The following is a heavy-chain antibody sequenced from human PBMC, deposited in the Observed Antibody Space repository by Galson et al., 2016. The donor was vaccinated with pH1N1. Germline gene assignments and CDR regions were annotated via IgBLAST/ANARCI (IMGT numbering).Heavy chain of an antibody. Sequence: SLRLSCAASGFTFSHYWMSWVRQAPGKGLEYVSAISSNGGSTYYANSVKGRFTISRDNSKNTLYLQMGSLRAEDMALYYCARGEESYSSGWDAFHIWGQGTMVTVSS. CDR1: GFTFSHYW. CDR2: ISSNGGST. V-gene: IGHV3-64*01. J-gene: IGHJ3*02. D-gene: IGHD6-19*01. CDR3: ARGEESYSSGWDAFHI.